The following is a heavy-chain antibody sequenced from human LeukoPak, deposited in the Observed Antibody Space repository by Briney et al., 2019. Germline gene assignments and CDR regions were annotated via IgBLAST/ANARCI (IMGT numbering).Heavy chain of an antibody. CDR2: IYYSGST. CDR1: GGSISSSSYY. D-gene: IGHD3-10*01. CDR3: ARAPRGSYHGSGSYYIEPYYYYMDV. Sequence: PSETLSLTCTVSGGSISSSSYYWGWIRQPPGKGLEWIGSIYYSGSTYYNPSLKSRVTISVDTSKNQFSLKLSSVTAADTAVYYCARAPRGSYHGSGSYYIEPYYYYMDVWGKGTTVTVSS. J-gene: IGHJ6*03. V-gene: IGHV4-39*01.